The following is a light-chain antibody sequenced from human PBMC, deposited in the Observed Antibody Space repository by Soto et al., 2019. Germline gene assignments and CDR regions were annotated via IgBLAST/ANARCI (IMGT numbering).Light chain of an antibody. J-gene: IGLJ2*01. Sequence: QSVLTQPASVSGSPGQSITISCTGSSSDVGGYHYVSWYQQYPGEAPKLVIYEVSNRPSGVSNRFSGSKSGNTASLTISGLQAEDEADYYCSSYTSSSTLEDVVFGGGTKLTVL. CDR1: SSDVGGYHY. CDR2: EVS. CDR3: SSYTSSSTLEDVV. V-gene: IGLV2-14*01.